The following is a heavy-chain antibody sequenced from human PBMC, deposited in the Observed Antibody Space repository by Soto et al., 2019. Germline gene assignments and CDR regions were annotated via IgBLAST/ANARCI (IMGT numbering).Heavy chain of an antibody. CDR2: ISRSGSA. V-gene: IGHV4-34*01. Sequence: SETLSLTCAVSGGSFSGYYWNWIRQPPGKGLEWLGEISRSGSATYNPSLKGRVTMSVDTSKNQISLNVTSVTAADTAVYYCAREVFSRLYTSGYDYPDGAFDIWGQGTMVTVSS. CDR3: AREVFSRLYTSGYDYPDGAFDI. J-gene: IGHJ3*02. CDR1: GGSFSGYY. D-gene: IGHD3-22*01.